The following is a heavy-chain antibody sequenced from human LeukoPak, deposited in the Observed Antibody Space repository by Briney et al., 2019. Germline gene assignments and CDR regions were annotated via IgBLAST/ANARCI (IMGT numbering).Heavy chain of an antibody. J-gene: IGHJ4*02. D-gene: IGHD6-19*01. CDR3: AKDFRPAHRPIAVAPSWFFSY. CDR1: GFTFSSYG. Sequence: GGSLRLSCAASGFTFSSYGMHWVRQAPGKGLEWVAVISYDGSNKYYADSVKGRFTISRDNSKNTLYLQMNSLRAEDTAVYYCAKDFRPAHRPIAVAPSWFFSYWGQGTLVTVSS. V-gene: IGHV3-30*18. CDR2: ISYDGSNK.